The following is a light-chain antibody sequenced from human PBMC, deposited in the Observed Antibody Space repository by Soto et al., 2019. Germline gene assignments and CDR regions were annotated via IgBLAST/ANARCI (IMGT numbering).Light chain of an antibody. V-gene: IGKV3-15*01. J-gene: IGKJ1*01. CDR3: QRYNSRPRT. Sequence: EIVMTQSPATLSVSPGERATLSCRASQSVSSNLAWYQQKPGQAPRLLIYDASTSATGIPAMFSGSGSGTELPLTISSQQSEDSAGYYCQRYNSRPRTFGQGTKVESK. CDR2: DAS. CDR1: QSVSSN.